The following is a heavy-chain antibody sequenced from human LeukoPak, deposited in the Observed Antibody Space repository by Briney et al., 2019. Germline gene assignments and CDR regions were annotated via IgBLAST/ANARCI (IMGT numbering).Heavy chain of an antibody. CDR3: ARDMGSGYYRGDY. D-gene: IGHD5-12*01. CDR2: INPNSGGT. J-gene: IGHJ4*02. Sequence: ASVKVSCKASGYTFTGYYMHWVRQAPGQGLEWMGRINPNSGGTNYAQKFQDRVTMTTDTSTSTAYMELRNLESDDTAMYYCARDMGSGYYRGDYWGQGTLVTVSS. CDR1: GYTFTGYY. V-gene: IGHV1-2*06.